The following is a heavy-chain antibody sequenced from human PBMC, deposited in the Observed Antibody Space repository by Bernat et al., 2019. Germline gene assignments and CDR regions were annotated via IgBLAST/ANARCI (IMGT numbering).Heavy chain of an antibody. J-gene: IGHJ3*02. D-gene: IGHD1-26*01. CDR3: VWEAFDI. Sequence: EVQLVESGGGLVQPGRSLRLSCAASGFTFDDYAMHWVRQAPGKGLEWVSGISWNSGSIGYADSVKGRFTISRDNAKNSLYLQMNSLRAEDTALYYCVWEAFDIWGQGTMVTVSS. V-gene: IGHV3-9*01. CDR2: ISWNSGSI. CDR1: GFTFDDYA.